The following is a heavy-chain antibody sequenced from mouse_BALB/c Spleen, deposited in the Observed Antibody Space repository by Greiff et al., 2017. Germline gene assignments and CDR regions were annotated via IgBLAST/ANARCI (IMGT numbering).Heavy chain of an antibody. J-gene: IGHJ3*01. D-gene: IGHD2-10*02. CDR3: ARSKYGNTWFAY. CDR2: ILPGSGST. V-gene: IGHV1-9*01. Sequence: QVQLQQSGAELMKPGASVKISCKATGYTFSSYWIEWVKQRPGHGLEWIGEILPGSGSTNYNEKFKGKATFTADTSSNTAYMQLSSLTSEDSAVYYCARSKYGNTWFAYWGQGTLVTVSA. CDR1: GYTFSSYW.